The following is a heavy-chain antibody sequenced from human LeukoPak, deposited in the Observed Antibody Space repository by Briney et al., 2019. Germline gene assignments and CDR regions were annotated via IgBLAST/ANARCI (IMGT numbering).Heavy chain of an antibody. J-gene: IGHJ6*02. V-gene: IGHV1-8*01. CDR3: ARSGTVTYYYYYYGMDV. CDR2: MDPNSGNT. CDR1: GYTFTSYD. D-gene: IGHD4-17*01. Sequence: ASVKVSCKASGYTFTSYDTNWVRQATGQGLEWMGWMDPNSGNTGYAQKFQGRVTMTRNTSISTAYMELSSLRSEDTAVYYCARSGTVTYYYYYYGMDVWGQGTTVTVSS.